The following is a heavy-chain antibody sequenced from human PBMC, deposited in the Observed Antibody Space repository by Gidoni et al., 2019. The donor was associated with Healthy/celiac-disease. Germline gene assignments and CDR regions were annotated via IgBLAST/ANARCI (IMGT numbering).Heavy chain of an antibody. D-gene: IGHD3-10*01. Sequence: EVQLLESVGGLVQPGGPLSLSCAASGFPFSSYAMSWVRQAPGKGLEWVSAISGSGGSTYYADAVKGRFTISRDNSKNTLYLQMNSLRAEDTAVYYCAKDFRTWFGEAYWGQGTLVTVSS. CDR1: GFPFSSYA. V-gene: IGHV3-23*01. CDR3: AKDFRTWFGEAY. CDR2: ISGSGGST. J-gene: IGHJ4*02.